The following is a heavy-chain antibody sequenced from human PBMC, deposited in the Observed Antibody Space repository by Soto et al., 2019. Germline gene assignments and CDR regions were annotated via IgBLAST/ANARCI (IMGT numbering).Heavy chain of an antibody. CDR3: ARDLRYYYDSSASRTGV. D-gene: IGHD3-22*01. CDR1: GFTFSSYS. J-gene: IGHJ4*02. V-gene: IGHV3-21*01. Sequence: GGSLRLSCAASGFTFSSYSMNWVRQAPGKGLEWVSSISSSSSYIYYADSVKGRFTISRDNAKNSLYLQMNSLRAEDTAVYYCARDLRYYYDSSASRTGVWGQGTRVTVSS. CDR2: ISSSSSYI.